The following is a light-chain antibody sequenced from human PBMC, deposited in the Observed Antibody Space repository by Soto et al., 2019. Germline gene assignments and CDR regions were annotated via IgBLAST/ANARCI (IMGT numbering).Light chain of an antibody. Sequence: EIVLTQSPGTLSLSPGERATLSCRASQSVSNNYLAWYQQKPGQAPRLLIYGASSRATGIPDRFSGSGSGTDFTLTISSLEPEDFAVYYCQQSHNWPRTFGQGTKVDIK. V-gene: IGKV3D-20*02. J-gene: IGKJ1*01. CDR2: GAS. CDR3: QQSHNWPRT. CDR1: QSVSNNY.